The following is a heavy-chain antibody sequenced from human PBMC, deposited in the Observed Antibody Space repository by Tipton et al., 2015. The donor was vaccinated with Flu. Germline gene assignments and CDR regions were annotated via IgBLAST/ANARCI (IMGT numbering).Heavy chain of an antibody. J-gene: IGHJ5*02. Sequence: TLSLTCTVSGGSIRTSGFYWSWIRQLPGKGLEWIGYIYHNGDTHHNPSLKSRISISVDTSKNQFSLRLNSVTAADTAVYYCARDRGFSNWFDPWGQGPRSSSPQ. V-gene: IGHV4-31*03. CDR2: IYHNGDT. D-gene: IGHD3-10*01. CDR3: ARDRGFSNWFDP. CDR1: GGSIRTSGFY.